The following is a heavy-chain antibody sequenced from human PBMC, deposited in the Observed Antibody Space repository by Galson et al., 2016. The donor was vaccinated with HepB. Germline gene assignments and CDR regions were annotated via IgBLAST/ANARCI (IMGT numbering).Heavy chain of an antibody. Sequence: SLRLSCAASGFTFSSYAMNWVRLPPGKGLEWVSLISDSGGATYYADSVKGRFTISRDNSKNTVFLQMSSLRAEDTAVYYWAKGTTITDYWGQGTLVTVSS. D-gene: IGHD1-1*01. V-gene: IGHV3-23*01. CDR3: AKGTTITDY. CDR2: ISDSGGAT. J-gene: IGHJ4*02. CDR1: GFTFSSYA.